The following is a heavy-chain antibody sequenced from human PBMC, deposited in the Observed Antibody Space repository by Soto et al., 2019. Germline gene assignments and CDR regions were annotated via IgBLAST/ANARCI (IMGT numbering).Heavy chain of an antibody. Sequence: GASVKVSCKASGYTFTSYAMHWVRQAPGQRLEGMGWINAGNGNTKYSQKFQGRVTITRDTSASTAYMELSSLRSEDTAVYYCARSIVVVTALDYWGQRTLVTVSS. D-gene: IGHD2-21*02. CDR1: GYTFTSYA. J-gene: IGHJ4*02. CDR2: INAGNGNT. CDR3: ARSIVVVTALDY. V-gene: IGHV1-3*01.